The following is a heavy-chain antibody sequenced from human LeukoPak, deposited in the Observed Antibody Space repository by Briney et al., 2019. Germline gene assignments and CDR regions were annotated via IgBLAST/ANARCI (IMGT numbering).Heavy chain of an antibody. J-gene: IGHJ6*03. CDR3: AKNIREMATYYYYMDV. CDR2: ISGSGGSA. CDR1: GFTFSSYA. V-gene: IGHV3-23*01. Sequence: GGFLRLSCAASGFTFSSYAMGWVRQAPGKGLEWVLSISGSGGSAYYADSVQGRFTISRDNSKNTLYLQMNSLRADDTAVYYCAKNIREMATYYYYMDVWGKGTTVTVSS. D-gene: IGHD5-24*01.